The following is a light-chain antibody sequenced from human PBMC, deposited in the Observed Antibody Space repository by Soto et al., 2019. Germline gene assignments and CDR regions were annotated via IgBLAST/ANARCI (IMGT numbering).Light chain of an antibody. J-gene: IGKJ5*01. V-gene: IGKV1-9*01. CDR2: AAS. CDR1: QAIDTY. CDR3: QQLNSFPFI. Sequence: DIQLTQSPSFLSASVGDRVTITCRASQAIDTYLAWYQQKPGKAPKLLIYAASLLQSRDPSRFSGSGSGTEFTLTINSLQPEDFARYYCQQLNSFPFIFGQGTRLEIK.